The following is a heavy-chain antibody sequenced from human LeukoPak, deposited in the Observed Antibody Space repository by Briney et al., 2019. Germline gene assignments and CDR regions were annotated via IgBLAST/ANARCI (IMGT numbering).Heavy chain of an antibody. CDR1: GFTFSSYS. D-gene: IGHD3-9*01. CDR3: ASSPGGYFDWLY. Sequence: GGSLRLSCAASGFTFSSYSMNWVRQAPGKGLEWVSSISSSSYIYYADSVKGRFTISRDNAKNSLYLQMNSLRAEDTAVYYCASSPGGYFDWLYWGQGTLVTVSS. V-gene: IGHV3-21*01. J-gene: IGHJ4*02. CDR2: ISSSSYI.